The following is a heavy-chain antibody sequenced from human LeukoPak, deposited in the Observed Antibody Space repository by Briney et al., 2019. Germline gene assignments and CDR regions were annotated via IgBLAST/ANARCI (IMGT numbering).Heavy chain of an antibody. CDR3: ARTHCGGGSCDTFDP. D-gene: IGHD2-21*01. V-gene: IGHV4-4*07. CDR1: GVSISNYF. Sequence: PSATLSLTCNVFGVSISNYFWSWLRQPAGKGLEWIGRFYASGTTYYIPSLRSRVTLSMDTSKNRFSLKLTSVTAADTAVYYCARTHCGGGSCDTFDPWGQGTLVTVSS. CDR2: FYASGTT. J-gene: IGHJ5*02.